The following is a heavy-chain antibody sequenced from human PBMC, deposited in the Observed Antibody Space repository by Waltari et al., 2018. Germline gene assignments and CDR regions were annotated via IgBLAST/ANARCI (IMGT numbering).Heavy chain of an antibody. CDR1: GFSFSAYA. Sequence: QVQLVEFGGGVVQPGKSLRLSCAASGFSFSAYAVHWVRQAPGKGLEWVAVIYRDGKKEYYADSVKGRFTISRDNSKSIVYLQMNGLRNEDTALFYCAKRGTYGPALDYWGQGTLVTVSS. CDR2: IYRDGKKE. V-gene: IGHV3-30*01. J-gene: IGHJ4*02. CDR3: AKRGTYGPALDY. D-gene: IGHD3-10*01.